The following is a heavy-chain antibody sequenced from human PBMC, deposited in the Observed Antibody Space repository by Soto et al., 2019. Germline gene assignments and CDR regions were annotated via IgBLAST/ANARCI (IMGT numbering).Heavy chain of an antibody. CDR2: ISGSGGST. CDR1: GFTFSSYA. V-gene: IGHV3-23*01. J-gene: IGHJ6*02. Sequence: EVQLLESGGGLVQPGGSLRLSCAASGFTFSSYAMSWVRQAPGKGLEWVSAISGSGGSTYYADSVKGRFTISRDNSKNTLYLQMNSLRAEDTAVYYCAKGRYDFWSGFEYYYYYGMDVWGQGTTVTVS. D-gene: IGHD3-3*01. CDR3: AKGRYDFWSGFEYYYYYGMDV.